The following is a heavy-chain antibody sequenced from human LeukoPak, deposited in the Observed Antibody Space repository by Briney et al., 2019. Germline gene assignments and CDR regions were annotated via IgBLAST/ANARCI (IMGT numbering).Heavy chain of an antibody. CDR3: ARVYYDSSGLYYFDY. CDR1: GGSISSGDYY. V-gene: IGHV4-30-4*01. CDR2: IYYSGST. Sequence: SETLSLTCTVSGGSISSGDYYWSWIRQPPGKGLEWIGYIYYSGSTYYNPSLKSRVTISVDTSKNQCSLKLSSVTAADTAVYYCARVYYDSSGLYYFDYWGQGTLVTVSS. D-gene: IGHD3-22*01. J-gene: IGHJ4*02.